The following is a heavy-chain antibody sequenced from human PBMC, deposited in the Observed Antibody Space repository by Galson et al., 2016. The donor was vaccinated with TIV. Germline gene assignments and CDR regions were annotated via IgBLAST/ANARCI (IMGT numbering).Heavy chain of an antibody. V-gene: IGHV1-2*02. J-gene: IGHJ6*02. Sequence: SVKVSCKASGYTFTGYFMHWVRQAPGQGFEWMGWINPNSGGTNFAQKFQDRVTMTRDTSISTVYMEVSRLKTDDTAVYYCARDRRRGYLSYYGMDVWGQGTTVTVSS. CDR2: INPNSGGT. D-gene: IGHD1-1*01. CDR1: GYTFTGYF. CDR3: ARDRRRGYLSYYGMDV.